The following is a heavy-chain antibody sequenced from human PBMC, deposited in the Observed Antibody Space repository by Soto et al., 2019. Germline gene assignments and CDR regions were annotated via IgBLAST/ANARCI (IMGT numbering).Heavy chain of an antibody. CDR2: IIPIFGTA. J-gene: IGHJ5*02. CDR1: GGTFSSYA. V-gene: IGHV1-69*12. CDR3: ASDQVNQAKGYSYGYWFDP. D-gene: IGHD5-18*01. Sequence: QVQLVQSGAEVKKPGSSVKVSCKASGGTFSSYAISWVRQAPGQGLEWMGGIIPIFGTANYAQKFQGRVTITADESTSTAYMELSSLRSEDTAVYYCASDQVNQAKGYSYGYWFDPWGQGTLVTVSS.